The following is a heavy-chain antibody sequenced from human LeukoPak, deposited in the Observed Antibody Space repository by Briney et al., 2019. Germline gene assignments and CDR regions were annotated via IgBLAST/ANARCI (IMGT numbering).Heavy chain of an antibody. Sequence: SETLSLTCTVSGYSISSGYFWGWIRQPPGKGLEWIGTIYHSGSTYYNASLESRVTISVDTSKNQFSLKLSSVTAADTAVYYCARRSIAVAGTPYYFDYWGQGTLVTVSS. D-gene: IGHD6-19*01. CDR3: ARRSIAVAGTPYYFDY. J-gene: IGHJ4*02. CDR1: GYSISSGYF. V-gene: IGHV4-38-2*02. CDR2: IYHSGST.